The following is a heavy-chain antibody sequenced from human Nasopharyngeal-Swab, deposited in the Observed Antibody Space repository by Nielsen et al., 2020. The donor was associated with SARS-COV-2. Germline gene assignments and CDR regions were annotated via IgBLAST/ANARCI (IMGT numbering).Heavy chain of an antibody. J-gene: IGHJ4*02. D-gene: IGHD3-9*01. CDR3: ARGHRGRYFDWLFFDY. Sequence: GGSLRLSCAASGFTFSSYAMHWVRQAPGKGLEWVAVISYDGSNKYYADSVKGRFTISRDNSKNTLYLQMNSLRAEDTAVYYCARGHRGRYFDWLFFDYWGQGTLVTVSS. V-gene: IGHV3-30-3*01. CDR1: GFTFSSYA. CDR2: ISYDGSNK.